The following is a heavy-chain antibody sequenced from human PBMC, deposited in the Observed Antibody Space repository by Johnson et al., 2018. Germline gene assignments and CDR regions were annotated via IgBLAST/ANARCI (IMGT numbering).Heavy chain of an antibody. CDR2: ISSDGSNK. CDR3: GRSRRDSYVIVI. J-gene: IGHJ3*02. Sequence: QVQLQESGGGVVQPGRSLRLSCAASGFTFRSYAMNWVRQAPGKGLEWVAVISSDGSNKYYGDSVKGRLTISRDNSKNTLYLQMNSLRAEETSGYYCGRSRRDSYVIVIWGQGTMVTVSP. CDR1: GFTFRSYA. D-gene: IGHD1-14*01. V-gene: IGHV3-30-3*01.